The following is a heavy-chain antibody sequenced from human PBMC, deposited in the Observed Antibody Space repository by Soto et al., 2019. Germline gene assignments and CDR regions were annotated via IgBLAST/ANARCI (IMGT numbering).Heavy chain of an antibody. CDR1: GFTFSSYS. V-gene: IGHV3-48*02. D-gene: IGHD5-12*01. Sequence: EVQLVESGGGLVQPGGSLRLSCAASGFTFSSYSMNWVRQAPGKGLEWVSYISSSSSTIYYADSVKGRFTISRDNAKNSLYLQTNSLRDADTAVYYCASGRDGYRFDYWGQGTLVTVSS. CDR2: ISSSSSTI. CDR3: ASGRDGYRFDY. J-gene: IGHJ4*02.